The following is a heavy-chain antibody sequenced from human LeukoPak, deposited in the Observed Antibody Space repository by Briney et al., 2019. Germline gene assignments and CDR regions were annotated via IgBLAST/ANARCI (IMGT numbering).Heavy chain of an antibody. CDR3: AKDPYYDFWSGYPTYLDY. CDR2: ISGSGGST. CDR1: GFTSSSYA. Sequence: PGGSLRLSCAASGFTSSSYALNWVRQAPGKGLEWVSAISGSGGSTYYADSVKGRFTISRDNSKNTLYLQMNSLRAEDTAVYYCAKDPYYDFWSGYPTYLDYWGQGTLVTVSS. D-gene: IGHD3-3*01. V-gene: IGHV3-23*01. J-gene: IGHJ4*02.